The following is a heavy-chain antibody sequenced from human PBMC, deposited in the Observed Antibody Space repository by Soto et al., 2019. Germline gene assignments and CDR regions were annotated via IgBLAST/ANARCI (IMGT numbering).Heavy chain of an antibody. V-gene: IGHV4-59*01. CDR3: AREVVSSWYSYFDS. J-gene: IGHJ4*02. CDR2: IYYSGNT. Sequence: SETLSLTCAVYGGSFSSYYWSWIRQPPGKGLEWIGYIYYSGNTNYNPSLESRVTISLDTSKNQFSLKVTSVTAADTAVYYCAREVVSSWYSYFDSWGQGALVPVSS. D-gene: IGHD6-13*01. CDR1: GGSFSSYY.